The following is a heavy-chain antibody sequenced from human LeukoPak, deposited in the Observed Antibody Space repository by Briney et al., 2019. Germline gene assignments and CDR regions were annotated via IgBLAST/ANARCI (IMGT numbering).Heavy chain of an antibody. V-gene: IGHV1-69*13. CDR1: GGTFSSYA. CDR3: ARMYSGSYYGYYYYYMDV. CDR2: IIPIFGTA. Sequence: SVKVSCKASGGTFSSYAISWVRQAPGQGLEWMGGIIPIFGTANYAQKFQGRVTITADESTSTAYMELSSLRSEDTAVYYCARMYSGSYYGYYYYYMDVWGKGTTVTVSS. D-gene: IGHD1-26*01. J-gene: IGHJ6*03.